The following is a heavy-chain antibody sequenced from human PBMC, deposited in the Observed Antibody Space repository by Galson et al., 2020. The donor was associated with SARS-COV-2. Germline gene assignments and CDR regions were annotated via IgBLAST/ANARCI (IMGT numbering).Heavy chain of an antibody. CDR2: IYYSGST. CDR3: ARASMVRGPKGVGV. Sequence: ASETLSLTCTVSGGPISSGGYYWSWIRQHPGKGLEWIGYIYYSGSTYYNPSLKSRVTISVDTSKNQFSLKLSSVTAADTAVYYCARASMVRGPKGVGVWGQGTTVTVSS. D-gene: IGHD3-10*01. CDR1: GGPISSGGYY. V-gene: IGHV4-31*03. J-gene: IGHJ6*02.